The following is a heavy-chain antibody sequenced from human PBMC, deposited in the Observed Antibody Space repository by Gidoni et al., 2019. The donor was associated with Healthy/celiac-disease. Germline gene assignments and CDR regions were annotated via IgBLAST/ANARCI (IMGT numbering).Heavy chain of an antibody. D-gene: IGHD2-2*02. V-gene: IGHV3-33*01. J-gene: IGHJ4*02. CDR3: ARGFLPAAIGDFDY. Sequence: QVQLVESGGGVVQPGRSLRLSCAAYGFTFSSYGMHWVRQAPGKGLEWVAVIWYDGSNKYYADSVKGRFTISRDNSKNTLYLQMNSLRAEDTAVYYCARGFLPAAIGDFDYWGQGTLVTVSS. CDR2: IWYDGSNK. CDR1: GFTFSSYG.